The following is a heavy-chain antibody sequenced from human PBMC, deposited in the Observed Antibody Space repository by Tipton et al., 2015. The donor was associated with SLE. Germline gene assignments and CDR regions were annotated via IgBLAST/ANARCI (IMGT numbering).Heavy chain of an antibody. D-gene: IGHD1-26*01. J-gene: IGHJ4*02. CDR3: ARSGATTGYFDY. V-gene: IGHV4-61*09. Sequence: TLSLTCTVSGGSISSGSYYWTWIRQPAGKGLEWIGYIYSSGSTYYNPSLKSRVTISVDTSKNQFSLKLSSVTAADTAVYYCARSGATTGYFDYWGQGTLVTVSS. CDR2: IYSSGST. CDR1: GGSISSGSYY.